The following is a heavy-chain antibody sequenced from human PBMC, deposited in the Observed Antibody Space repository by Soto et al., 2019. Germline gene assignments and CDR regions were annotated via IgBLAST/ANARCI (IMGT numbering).Heavy chain of an antibody. D-gene: IGHD3-16*01. CDR3: ATQAVGLGYVYTFDP. Sequence: QLHLRESGPGLVKPSETLSLTCTVSGGSIPSSRYYWGWIRQPPGKGLEWIGSIYYSVSTYYNPSITRRGTISIDTSKHQCSLMLSSVTATETAVYYCATQAVGLGYVYTFDPWGQGTLVTVSS. CDR2: IYYSVST. V-gene: IGHV4-39*01. CDR1: GGSIPSSRYY. J-gene: IGHJ5*02.